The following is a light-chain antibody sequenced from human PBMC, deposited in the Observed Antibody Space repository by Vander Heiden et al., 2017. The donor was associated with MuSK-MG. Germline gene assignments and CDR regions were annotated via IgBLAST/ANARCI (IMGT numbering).Light chain of an antibody. J-gene: IGLJ2*01. CDR1: KLGDKY. CDR2: QDN. V-gene: IGLV3-1*01. CDR3: HAWDSSTGDV. Sequence: SSQLTQPPAVTVSPGQTASITCSGDKLGDKYACWYQQKPGKSPVLVIYQDNKRPSGIPERFSGSNSGNTATLTISGTQAMDEADYYCHAWDSSTGDVFGGGTKLTVL.